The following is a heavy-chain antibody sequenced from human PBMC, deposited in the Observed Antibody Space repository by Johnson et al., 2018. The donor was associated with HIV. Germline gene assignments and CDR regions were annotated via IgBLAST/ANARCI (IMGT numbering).Heavy chain of an antibody. CDR1: GFTVSSNY. D-gene: IGHD1-26*01. V-gene: IGHV3-66*01. Sequence: VQLVESGGGLVQPGGSLRLSCAASGFTVSSNYMSWVRQAPGKGLEWVSVIYSGGSTYYADPVKGSCTISRDNSKNTLYLQMNSMRAEDTAVYYCAKVHSGQLVGYAFDIWGQGTMVTVSS. CDR3: AKVHSGQLVGYAFDI. CDR2: IYSGGST. J-gene: IGHJ3*02.